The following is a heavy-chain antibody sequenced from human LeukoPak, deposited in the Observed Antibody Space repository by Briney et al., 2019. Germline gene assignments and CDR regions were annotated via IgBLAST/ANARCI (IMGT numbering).Heavy chain of an antibody. Sequence: PGRSLRLSCAASGFTFSSYAMHWVRQAPGKGLEWVAVISYDGRNKYYADSVKGRFTISGDNSKSVLYLQLDYLRPEDTAVYYCSTDGTPKFEHWGQGTLVSVSS. D-gene: IGHD3-16*01. CDR1: GFTFSSYA. J-gene: IGHJ1*01. CDR2: ISYDGRNK. V-gene: IGHV3-30*04. CDR3: STDGTPKFEH.